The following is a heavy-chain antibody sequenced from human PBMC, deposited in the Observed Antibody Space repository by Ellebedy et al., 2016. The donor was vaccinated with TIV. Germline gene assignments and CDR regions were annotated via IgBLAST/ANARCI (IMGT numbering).Heavy chain of an antibody. CDR1: GGSFSGYY. CDR3: ARVRLTPYYYYGMDV. Sequence: SETLSLTCAVYGGSFSGYYWSWIRQPPGKGLEWIGEINYSGSTNYNPSLKSRVTISVDTSKNQFSLKLSSVTAADTAVYYCARVRLTPYYYYGMDVWGQGTTVTVSS. CDR2: INYSGST. D-gene: IGHD2-21*02. V-gene: IGHV4-34*01. J-gene: IGHJ6*02.